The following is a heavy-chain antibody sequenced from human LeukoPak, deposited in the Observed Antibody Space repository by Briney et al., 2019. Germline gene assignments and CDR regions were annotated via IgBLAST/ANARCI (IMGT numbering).Heavy chain of an antibody. CDR1: GYTFTGYY. Sequence: GASVKVSCKASGYTFTGYYMHWVRQAPGQGLEWMGWINPNGGGTNYAQKFQGRVTMTRDTSISTAYMELSRLRSDDTAVYYCASTVTTSGHDAFDIWGQGTMVTVSS. CDR2: INPNGGGT. D-gene: IGHD4-17*01. CDR3: ASTVTTSGHDAFDI. V-gene: IGHV1-2*02. J-gene: IGHJ3*02.